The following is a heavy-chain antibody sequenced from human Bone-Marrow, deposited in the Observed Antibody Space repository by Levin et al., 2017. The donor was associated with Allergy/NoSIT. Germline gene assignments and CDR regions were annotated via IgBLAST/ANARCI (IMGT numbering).Heavy chain of an antibody. CDR3: ARERAVPAAIYYYYYMDV. Sequence: SVKVSCKASGGTFSSYAISWVRQAPGQGLEWMGGIIPIFGTANYAQKFQGRVTITADESTSTAYMELSSLRSEDTAVYYCARERAVPAAIYYYYYMDVWGKGTTVTVSS. CDR1: GGTFSSYA. D-gene: IGHD2-2*01. CDR2: IIPIFGTA. V-gene: IGHV1-69*13. J-gene: IGHJ6*03.